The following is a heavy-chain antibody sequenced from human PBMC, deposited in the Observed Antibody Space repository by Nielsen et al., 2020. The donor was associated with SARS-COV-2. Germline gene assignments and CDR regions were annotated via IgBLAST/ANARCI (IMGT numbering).Heavy chain of an antibody. J-gene: IGHJ6*02. CDR2: IKSKADGGTT. CDR1: GFTFTNAW. D-gene: IGHD2-2*01. CDR3: TTDIGRVRYQMPLDV. Sequence: GESLKISCAASGFTFTNAWMAWVRQAPGKGLDWVGRIKSKADGGTTEYAAPVKGRFTVSRDDSENTLYLQMNSLKIEDTGVYYCTTDIGRVRYQMPLDVWGQGTTVTVSS. V-gene: IGHV3-15*01.